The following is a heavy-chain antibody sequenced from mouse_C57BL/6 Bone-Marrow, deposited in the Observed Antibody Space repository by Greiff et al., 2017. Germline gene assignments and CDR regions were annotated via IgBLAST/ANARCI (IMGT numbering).Heavy chain of an antibody. CDR2: IDPETGGT. CDR3: TRCYYGGDY. CDR1: GYTFTDYE. D-gene: IGHD2-1*01. Sequence: QVQLQQSGAELVRPGASVTLSCKASGYTFTDYEMHWVKQTPVHGLEWIGAIDPETGGTAYNQKFKGKAILTADKSSSAAYMELRRRTSEDSAVYYCTRCYYGGDYWGQGTTLTVSS. V-gene: IGHV1-15*01. J-gene: IGHJ2*01.